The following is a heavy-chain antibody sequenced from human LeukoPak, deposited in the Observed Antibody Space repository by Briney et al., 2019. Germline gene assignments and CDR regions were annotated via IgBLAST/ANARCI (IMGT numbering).Heavy chain of an antibody. V-gene: IGHV4-39*01. CDR3: ARPKWDCSSTSCYLDAFDI. CDR2: IYYSGST. CDR1: GGSISSSTYN. J-gene: IGHJ3*02. Sequence: PSETLSLTCTVSGGSISSSTYNWAWIRQPPGKGLEWIGSIYYSGSTYYNPSLKSRVTISVDTSKNQFSLKLSSVTAADTAVYYCARPKWDCSSTSCYLDAFDIWGQGTMVTVSS. D-gene: IGHD2-2*01.